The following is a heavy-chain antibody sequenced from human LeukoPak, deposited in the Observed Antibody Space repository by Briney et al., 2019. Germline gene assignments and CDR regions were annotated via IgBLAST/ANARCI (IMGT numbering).Heavy chain of an antibody. CDR1: GFTFSDSY. D-gene: IGHD1-26*01. CDR3: AKDDAWGRYQD. CDR2: ISGSGHDI. V-gene: IGHV3-11*01. Sequence: GGSLRLSCAASGFTFSDSYMTWVRQAPGKGVEWVAYISGSGHDINYSDSVKGRFTISRDNAKNTLYLQMSSLGAEDTAVYFCAKDDAWGRYQDWGQGTLVTVSS. J-gene: IGHJ1*01.